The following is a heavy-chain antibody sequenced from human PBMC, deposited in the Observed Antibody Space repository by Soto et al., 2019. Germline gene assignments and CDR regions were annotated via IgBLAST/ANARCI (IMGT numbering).Heavy chain of an antibody. J-gene: IGHJ4*02. CDR3: ARFSSVYYDSSGYYHRLFDY. V-gene: IGHV5-10-1*01. CDR1: GYSFTSYW. CDR2: IDPSDSYT. D-gene: IGHD3-22*01. Sequence: GESLEISCKGSGYSFTSYWISWVRQMPGKGLGWMGRIDPSDSYTNYSPSFQGHVTISADKSISTAYLQWSSLKASDTAMYYCARFSSVYYDSSGYYHRLFDYWGQGTLVTVSS.